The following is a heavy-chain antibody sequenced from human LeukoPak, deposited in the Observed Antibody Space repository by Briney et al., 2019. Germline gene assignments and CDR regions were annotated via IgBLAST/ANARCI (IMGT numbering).Heavy chain of an antibody. Sequence: GASVKVSCKASGYIFASYYMHWVRQAPRQGLEWLGVVYPSAGTSDPAQRFRARITLSDDTSTSTAYMELRSLKSEDTAIYFCVREYRGGYFDFWGQGTLVTVSS. CDR3: VREYRGGYFDF. CDR1: GYIFASYY. CDR2: VYPSAGTS. J-gene: IGHJ4*02. V-gene: IGHV1-46*03. D-gene: IGHD1-26*01.